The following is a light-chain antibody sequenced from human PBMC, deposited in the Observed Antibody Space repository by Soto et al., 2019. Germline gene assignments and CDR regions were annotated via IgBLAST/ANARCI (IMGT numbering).Light chain of an antibody. V-gene: IGLV2-14*01. CDR1: SSDVGGYNY. J-gene: IGLJ2*01. CDR3: SSYTSSSTVV. CDR2: DVS. Sequence: QSVLTQPASVSGSPGQSITISCTGTSSDVGGYNYVSWYQQHPGKAPKLMIYDVSNRPSGVSNRFSGSKSGNTASLTISGLQAEEGADYYCSSYTSSSTVVLGGGPK.